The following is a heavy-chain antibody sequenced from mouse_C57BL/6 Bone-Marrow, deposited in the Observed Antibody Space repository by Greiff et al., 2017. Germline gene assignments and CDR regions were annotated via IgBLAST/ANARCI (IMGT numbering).Heavy chain of an antibody. CDR2: IDPETGGT. Sequence: QVQLQQSGAELVRPGASVTLSCKASGYTFTDYEMHWVKQTPVHGLEWIGAIDPETGGTAYNQKFKGKAILTADKSSSTAYLELRSLTSEDSAVSYCTTNLLSGAMDYWGQGTSVTVSS. CDR1: GYTFTDYE. J-gene: IGHJ4*01. CDR3: TTNLLSGAMDY. D-gene: IGHD2-1*01. V-gene: IGHV1-15*01.